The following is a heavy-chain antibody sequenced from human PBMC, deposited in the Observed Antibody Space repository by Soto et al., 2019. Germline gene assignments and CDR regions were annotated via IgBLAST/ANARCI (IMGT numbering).Heavy chain of an antibody. V-gene: IGHV1-69*02. J-gene: IGHJ4*02. CDR2: IFPLTDIP. CDR1: GGTFRNYP. CDR3: ARGPLVVLNYFES. Sequence: QVQLVQSGTEVKKPGSSVKVSCKASGGTFRNYPINWVRQAPGQGLEWMGSIFPLTDIPDYEQNFQARLKIRADKSTSTAYMELSSLTSDDTAMYFCARGPLVVLNYFESWGQGTLVTVSS.